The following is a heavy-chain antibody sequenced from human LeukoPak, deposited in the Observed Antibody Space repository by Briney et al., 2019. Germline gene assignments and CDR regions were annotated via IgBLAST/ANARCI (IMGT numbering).Heavy chain of an antibody. J-gene: IGHJ4*02. Sequence: GGSLRLSCEASGTTISDAWMSWVRQAPGKGLEWVGRIKSKSAGGTTDHAAPVKGRFTISRDDSKDTRYQQMNSLTIEDTAVYYCVTPPDWGQGTLVTVSS. D-gene: IGHD5-18*01. CDR3: VTPPD. CDR2: IKSKSAGGTT. V-gene: IGHV3-15*01. CDR1: GTTISDAW.